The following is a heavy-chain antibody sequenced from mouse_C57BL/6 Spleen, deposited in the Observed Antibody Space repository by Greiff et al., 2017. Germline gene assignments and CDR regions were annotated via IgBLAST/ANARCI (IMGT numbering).Heavy chain of an antibody. CDR2: IWSGGST. Sequence: VKLQESGPGLVQPSQSLSITCTVSGFSLTSYGVHWVRQSPGKGLEWLGVIWSGGSTDYNAAFISRLSISKDNSKSQVFFKMNSLQADDTAIYYCAISGYGYFDVWGTGTTVTVSS. CDR1: GFSLTSYG. D-gene: IGHD3-2*02. CDR3: AISGYGYFDV. J-gene: IGHJ1*03. V-gene: IGHV2-2*01.